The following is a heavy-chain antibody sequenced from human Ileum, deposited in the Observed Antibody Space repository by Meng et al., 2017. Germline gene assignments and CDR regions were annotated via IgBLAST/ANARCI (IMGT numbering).Heavy chain of an antibody. D-gene: IGHD4-23*01. CDR1: SGSITSDTY. V-gene: IGHV4-4*02. Sequence: QVLLQESGPGLVKPSGTLSLTCAVSSGSITSDTYWSWVRLPPGKGLEWIGQISHSGSTFYNPSLKSRVTMSVDKSKSQFSLMLTSVTAADTAVYYCARHGGYYQGFWGQGTLVTVSS. J-gene: IGHJ4*02. CDR2: ISHSGST. CDR3: ARHGGYYQGF.